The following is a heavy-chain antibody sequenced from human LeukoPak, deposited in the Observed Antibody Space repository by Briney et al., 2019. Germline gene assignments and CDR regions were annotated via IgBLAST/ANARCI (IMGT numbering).Heavy chain of an antibody. Sequence: PGGSLRLSCAASGFTFSSYGMHWVRQAPGKGLEWVAVIWYDGSNKYYADSVKGRFTISRDNSKNTLYLQMNSLRAEDTAVCYCATYNSRNAREFQSWGQGTLVSVSS. V-gene: IGHV3-33*01. CDR2: IWYDGSNK. J-gene: IGHJ1*01. CDR1: GFTFSSYG. D-gene: IGHD3-22*01. CDR3: ATYNSRNAREFQS.